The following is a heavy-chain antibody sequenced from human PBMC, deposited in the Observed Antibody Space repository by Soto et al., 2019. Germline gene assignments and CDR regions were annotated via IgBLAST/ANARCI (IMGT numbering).Heavy chain of an antibody. Sequence: QVQLVQSGAEVKKPGASVKVSCKASGYTFTSYAMHWVRQAPGQRLEWMGWINAGNGNTKYSQKFQGRVTITRDTSASTAYMELSSLRSEDTAVYYCARDISVAGTGEEEDYWGQGTLVTVSS. CDR1: GYTFTSYA. V-gene: IGHV1-3*01. D-gene: IGHD6-19*01. CDR3: ARDISVAGTGEEEDY. CDR2: INAGNGNT. J-gene: IGHJ4*02.